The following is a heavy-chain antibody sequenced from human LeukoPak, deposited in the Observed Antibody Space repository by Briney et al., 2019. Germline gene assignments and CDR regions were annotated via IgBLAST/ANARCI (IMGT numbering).Heavy chain of an antibody. CDR3: ARGGYSSPRGWFDP. CDR2: ISVYNGNT. J-gene: IGHJ5*02. Sequence: ASVKVSCKASGYIFTTYGITWVRQAPGQGLEWMGWISVYNGNTNYAQKLQGRVTMTTDTSTSTAYMELSSLRSEDTAVYYCARGGYSSPRGWFDPWGQGTLVTVSS. CDR1: GYIFTTYG. V-gene: IGHV1-18*01. D-gene: IGHD6-19*01.